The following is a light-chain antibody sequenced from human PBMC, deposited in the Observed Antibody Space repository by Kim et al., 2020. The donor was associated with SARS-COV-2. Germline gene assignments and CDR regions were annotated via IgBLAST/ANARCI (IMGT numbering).Light chain of an antibody. CDR3: QQYNNWPPENT. CDR2: GAS. Sequence: EIVMTQSPATLSVSPGERATLSCRASQSVSSNLAWYQQKPGQAPRLLIYGASTRATGIPARFSGSGSGTEFTLTISSLQYEDFAVYYCQQYNNWPPENTFGQGTKLEI. CDR1: QSVSSN. V-gene: IGKV3-15*01. J-gene: IGKJ2*01.